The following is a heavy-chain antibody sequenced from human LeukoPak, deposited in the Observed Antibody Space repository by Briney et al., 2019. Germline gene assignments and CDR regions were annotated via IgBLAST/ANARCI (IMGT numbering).Heavy chain of an antibody. J-gene: IGHJ6*03. CDR2: INHSGST. V-gene: IGHV4-34*01. Sequence: SETLSLTCAVYGGSFSGYYWSWIRQPPGKGLEWIGEINHSGSTNYNPSLKSRVTISVDTSKNQFSLKLSSVTAADTAVYYCARLRRYRVEAWRYYYYYYYMDVWGKGTTVTISS. D-gene: IGHD5-12*01. CDR1: GGSFSGYY. CDR3: ARLRRYRVEAWRYYYYYYYMDV.